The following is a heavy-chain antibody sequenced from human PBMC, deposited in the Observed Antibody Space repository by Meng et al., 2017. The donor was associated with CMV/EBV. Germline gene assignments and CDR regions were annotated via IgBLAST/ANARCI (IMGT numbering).Heavy chain of an antibody. CDR3: ASVQGLGVS. Sequence: QVQPQESGPGLVKPSQTLSLTCTVSGGSISSGSYYWSWIRQPAGKGLEWIGRIYTSGSTNYNPSLKSRVTISVDTSKNQFSLKLSSVTAADTAVYYCASVQGLGVSWGQGTLVTVSS. CDR2: IYTSGST. D-gene: IGHD3-10*01. V-gene: IGHV4-61*02. J-gene: IGHJ4*02. CDR1: GGSISSGSYY.